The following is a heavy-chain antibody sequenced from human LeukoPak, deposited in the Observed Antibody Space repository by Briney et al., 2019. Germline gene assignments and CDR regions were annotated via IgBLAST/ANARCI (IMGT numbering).Heavy chain of an antibody. Sequence: SETLSFTCAVYGGSFSGYYWSWIRQPPGKGLEWIGEINHSGSTNYNPSLKSRVTISVDTSKNQFSLKLSSVTAADTAVYYCARGPVPYYYGSWFDPWGQGTLVTVSS. CDR1: GGSFSGYY. CDR3: ARGPVPYYYGSWFDP. D-gene: IGHD3-10*01. J-gene: IGHJ5*02. V-gene: IGHV4-34*01. CDR2: INHSGST.